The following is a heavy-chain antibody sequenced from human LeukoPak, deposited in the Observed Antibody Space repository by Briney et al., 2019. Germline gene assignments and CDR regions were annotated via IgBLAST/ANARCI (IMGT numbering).Heavy chain of an antibody. CDR2: IDPSGTL. V-gene: IGHV3-11*01. CDR3: ARAAYNWN. Sequence: GGSLRLSCAASGFTFRDYVMSWVRQAPGKGLEWVSYIDPSGTLYYADSVKGRFTISRDNGRNSLDLQLRSLGAEDTAVYYCARAAYNWNWGQGTLVTVSS. J-gene: IGHJ4*02. D-gene: IGHD1-20*01. CDR1: GFTFRDYV.